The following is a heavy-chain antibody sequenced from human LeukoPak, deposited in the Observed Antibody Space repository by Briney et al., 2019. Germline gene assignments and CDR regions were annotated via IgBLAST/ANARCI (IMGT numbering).Heavy chain of an antibody. CDR2: IYYRGST. Sequence: SETLSLTCTVSGGSISSSSYYYWGWIRQPPGKGLEWIGSIYYRGSTYYNPSLKNRVTVSVDASENQFSLKLTSVTAADTAVYYCARLHEIRLAPPVDYWGQGTLVTVSS. CDR1: GGSISSSSYYY. V-gene: IGHV4-39*01. CDR3: ARLHEIRLAPPVDY. J-gene: IGHJ4*02. D-gene: IGHD5-12*01.